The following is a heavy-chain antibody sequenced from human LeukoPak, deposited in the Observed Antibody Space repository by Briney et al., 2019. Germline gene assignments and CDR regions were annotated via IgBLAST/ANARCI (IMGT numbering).Heavy chain of an antibody. CDR2: IYYSGGT. D-gene: IGHD3-10*01. V-gene: IGHV4-30-4*08. CDR3: AKERRSITMVRGVIGPV. Sequence: PSETLSLTCTVSGGSISSGDYYWSWIRQPPGKGLEWIGYIYYSGGTYYNPSLKSRVTISVDTSKNQFSLKLSSVTAADTAVYYCAKERRSITMVRGVIGPVWGQGTLVTVSS. CDR1: GGSISSGDYY. J-gene: IGHJ4*02.